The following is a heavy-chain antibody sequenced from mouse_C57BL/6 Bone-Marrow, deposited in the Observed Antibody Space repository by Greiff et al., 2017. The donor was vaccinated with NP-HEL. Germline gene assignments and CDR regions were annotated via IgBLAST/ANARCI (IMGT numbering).Heavy chain of an antibody. CDR3: AIYDGYFFDY. Sequence: DVMLVESGGGLVKPGGSLKLSCAASGFTFSSYTMSWVRQTPEKRLEWVATISGGGGNTYYPDSVKGRFTISRDNAKNTLYLQMSSLRSEDTALYYCAIYDGYFFDYWGQGTTLTVSS. V-gene: IGHV5-9*01. CDR2: ISGGGGNT. CDR1: GFTFSSYT. D-gene: IGHD2-3*01. J-gene: IGHJ2*01.